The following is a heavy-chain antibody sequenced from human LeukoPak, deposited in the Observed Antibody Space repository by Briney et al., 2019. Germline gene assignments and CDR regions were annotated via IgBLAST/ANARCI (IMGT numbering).Heavy chain of an antibody. J-gene: IGHJ5*02. CDR1: GYTFTSYG. CDR3: ARFSRHCSGGTCSRYNWFDP. CDR2: ISAYNGNT. Sequence: ASVKVSCKASGYTFTSYGISWVRQAPGQGLEWMGWISAYNGNTNYAQKFQGRVTMTRDTSISTAYMELSRLRSDDTAVYYCARFSRHCSGGTCSRYNWFDPWGQGTLVTVSS. D-gene: IGHD2-15*01. V-gene: IGHV1-18*01.